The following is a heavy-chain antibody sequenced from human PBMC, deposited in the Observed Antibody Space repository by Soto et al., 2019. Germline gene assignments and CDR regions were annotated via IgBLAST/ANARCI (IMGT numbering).Heavy chain of an antibody. Sequence: QSQTLSLTCAISGDSVSSNSAAWNWIRQSPSRGLEWLGRTYYRSKWYNDYAVSVKSRITINPDTSKNQFSLQLNSVTPEDTAVYYCARDDPSYSSGWYPLNWFDPWGQGTLVTVSS. J-gene: IGHJ5*02. D-gene: IGHD6-19*01. CDR2: TYYRSKWYN. CDR1: GDSVSSNSAA. CDR3: ARDDPSYSSGWYPLNWFDP. V-gene: IGHV6-1*01.